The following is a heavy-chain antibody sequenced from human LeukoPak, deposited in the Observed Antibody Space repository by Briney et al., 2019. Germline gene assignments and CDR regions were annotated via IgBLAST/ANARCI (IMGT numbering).Heavy chain of an antibody. J-gene: IGHJ4*02. CDR2: ISYDGSNK. D-gene: IGHD1-26*01. CDR3: ATLPYPPGAIVDQHYFDY. V-gene: IGHV3-30*03. CDR1: GFTFSSYG. Sequence: PGGSLRLSCAASGFTFSSYGMHWVRQAPGKGLEWVAVISYDGSNKYYADSVKGRFTISRDNSKNTLYLQMNSLRAEDTAVYYCATLPYPPGAIVDQHYFDYWGQGTLVTVSS.